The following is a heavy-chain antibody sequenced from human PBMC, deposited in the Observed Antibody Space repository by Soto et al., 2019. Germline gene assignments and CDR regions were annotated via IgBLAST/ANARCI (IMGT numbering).Heavy chain of an antibody. CDR3: ARAHYGDYGYGMDV. CDR2: IYHSGYT. V-gene: IGHV4-30-2*01. Sequence: QLQLQESGSGLVKPSQTLSLTCAVSGGSISSGGYSWSWIRQPPGKGLEWIGYIYHSGYTYCNPSLKSRVIISVDSSKNQFSMKLSSVTAADTAVYYSARAHYGDYGYGMDVWGQGTTVTVSS. J-gene: IGHJ6*02. D-gene: IGHD4-17*01. CDR1: GGSISSGGYS.